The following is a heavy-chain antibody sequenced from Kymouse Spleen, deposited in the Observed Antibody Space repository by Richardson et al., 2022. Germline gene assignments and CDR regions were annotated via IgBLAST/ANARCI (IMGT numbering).Heavy chain of an antibody. CDR3: AKGSSSSEFGYYYYYGMDV. Sequence: QVQLVESGGGVVQPGRSLRLSCAASGFTFSSYGMHWVRQAPGKGLEWVAVISYDGSNKYYADSVKGRFTISRDNSKNTLYLQMNSLRAEDTAVYYCAKGSSSSEFGYYYYYGMDVWGQGTTVTVSS. CDR2: ISYDGSNK. CDR1: GFTFSSYG. V-gene: IGHV3-30*18. D-gene: IGHD6-6*01. J-gene: IGHJ6*02.